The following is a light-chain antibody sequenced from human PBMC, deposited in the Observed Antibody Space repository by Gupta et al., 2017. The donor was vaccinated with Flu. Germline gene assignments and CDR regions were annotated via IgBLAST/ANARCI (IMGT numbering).Light chain of an antibody. CDR3: QQYNSYSTT. CDR1: QSISTW. V-gene: IGKV1-5*03. CDR2: KAS. Sequence: DIQMTQSPSTLSASVGDRVTITCRASQSISTWVAWFQQKPGKVPKLLIYKASTLESGVPSRFSGSGSETGFTLTISSLQPDDIGTYYCQQYNSYSTTFGQGTKLEIK. J-gene: IGKJ2*01.